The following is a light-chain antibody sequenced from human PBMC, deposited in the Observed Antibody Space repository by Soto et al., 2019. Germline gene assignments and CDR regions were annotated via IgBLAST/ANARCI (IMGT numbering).Light chain of an antibody. Sequence: EIVMTQSPATLSVSPGERATLSCRVSQSVSSNLAWYQQKPGQAPRLLIYGASTRATSIPARFSGSGSGTEFTLTISSLQSEDFAVYYCQQYNNWPPLTFGGGTKVEIK. CDR2: GAS. CDR1: QSVSSN. V-gene: IGKV3-15*01. J-gene: IGKJ4*01. CDR3: QQYNNWPPLT.